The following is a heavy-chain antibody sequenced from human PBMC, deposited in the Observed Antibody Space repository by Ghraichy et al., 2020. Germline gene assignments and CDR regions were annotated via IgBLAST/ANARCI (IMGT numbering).Heavy chain of an antibody. J-gene: IGHJ5*02. V-gene: IGHV1-8*01. Sequence: ASVKVSCKASGYTFTSYEINWLRQAPGLGLEWMGWINPNTGNTGYAQKFQGRVAMTRSTSMSTDYMELSSLRYEDTDVYYCARMNREATLRTANWFDPWCPGTLVTVFS. CDR1: GYTFTSYE. CDR2: INPNTGNT. D-gene: IGHD5-24*01. CDR3: ARMNREATLRTANWFDP.